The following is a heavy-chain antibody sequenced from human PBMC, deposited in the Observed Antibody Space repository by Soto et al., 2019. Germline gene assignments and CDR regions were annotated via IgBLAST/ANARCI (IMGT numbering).Heavy chain of an antibody. D-gene: IGHD3-9*01. CDR2: IYYSGST. V-gene: IGHV4-31*03. CDR3: ARACILTGYYLGQNDYYYYYMDV. CDR1: GGSISSGGCY. J-gene: IGHJ6*03. Sequence: SGTVCLTGTVSGGSISSGGCYWSWIRQNPGKGKEWIGYIYYSGSTYYNPSLKSRVTISVDTSKNQFSLKLSSVTAADTAVYYCARACILTGYYLGQNDYYYYYMDVWGKGTTVTVSS.